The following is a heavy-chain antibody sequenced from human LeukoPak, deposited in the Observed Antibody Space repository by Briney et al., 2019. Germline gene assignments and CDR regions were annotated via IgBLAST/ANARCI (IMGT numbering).Heavy chain of an antibody. Sequence: SETLSLTCAVYGGSFSGYYWSWIQQPPGKGLEWIGYIYYSGSTNYNPSLKSRVTISVDTSKNQFSLKLSSVTAADTAVYYCARDQAVLFLDVWGKGTTVTISS. CDR2: IYYSGST. CDR1: GGSFSGYY. CDR3: ARDQAVLFLDV. V-gene: IGHV4-59*01. J-gene: IGHJ6*04. D-gene: IGHD2-15*01.